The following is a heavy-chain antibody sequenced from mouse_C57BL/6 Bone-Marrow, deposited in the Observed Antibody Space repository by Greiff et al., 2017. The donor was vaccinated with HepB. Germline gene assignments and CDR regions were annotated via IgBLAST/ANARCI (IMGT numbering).Heavy chain of an antibody. CDR2: ISDGGSYT. CDR1: GFTFSSYA. CDR3: ARDSRNYDAMDY. J-gene: IGHJ4*01. Sequence: EVQGVESGGGLVKPGGSLKLSCAASGFTFSSYAMSWVRQTPEKRLEWVATISDGGSYTYYPDNVKGRFTISRDNAKNNLYLQMSHLKSEDTAMYYCARDSRNYDAMDYWGQGTSVTVSS. V-gene: IGHV5-4*01.